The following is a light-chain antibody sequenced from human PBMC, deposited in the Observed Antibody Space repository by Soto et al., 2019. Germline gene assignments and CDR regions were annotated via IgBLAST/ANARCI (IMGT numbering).Light chain of an antibody. CDR2: SNN. J-gene: IGLJ2*01. V-gene: IGLV1-44*01. CDR1: SSNIGSNT. CDR3: AAWDDSLNGRGV. Sequence: QSVLTQPPSASGTPGQRVTISCSGSSSNIGSNTVNWYQQLPGTAPKLLIYSNNQRPSGVPDRFSGSKSGTSASLAISALQSEEEADYYCAAWDDSLNGRGVFGGGTKLTVL.